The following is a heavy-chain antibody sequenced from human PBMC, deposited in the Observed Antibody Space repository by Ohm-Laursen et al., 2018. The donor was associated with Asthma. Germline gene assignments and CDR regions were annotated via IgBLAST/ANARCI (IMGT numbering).Heavy chain of an antibody. J-gene: IGHJ4*02. CDR3: ARGTSSGYFDY. V-gene: IGHV4-39*01. CDR2: IYYSGST. CDR1: GGSISSSSYY. Sequence: TLSLTCTVSGGSISSSSYYWGWIRQPPGKGLEWIGSIYYSGSTYYNPSLKSRVTISVDTSKNQFSLKLSSVTAADTAVYYCARGTSSGYFDYWGQGTLVTVSS.